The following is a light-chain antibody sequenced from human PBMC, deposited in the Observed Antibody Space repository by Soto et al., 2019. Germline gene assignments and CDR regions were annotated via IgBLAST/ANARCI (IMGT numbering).Light chain of an antibody. CDR3: SLYRSSSTL. Sequence: QSVLTQPASVSGSPGQSITISCTGTSSDVGGYNYVSWYQQHPGKAPKLMIYDVSNRPSGVSNRFSGSKSGNTASLTISGLQAEDEADYYCSLYRSSSTLFGGGTKLTVL. CDR2: DVS. V-gene: IGLV2-14*01. J-gene: IGLJ2*01. CDR1: SSDVGGYNY.